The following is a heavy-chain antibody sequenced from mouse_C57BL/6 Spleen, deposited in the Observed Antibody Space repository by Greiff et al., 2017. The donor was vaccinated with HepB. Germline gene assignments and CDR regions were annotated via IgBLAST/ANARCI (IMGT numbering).Heavy chain of an antibody. J-gene: IGHJ1*03. V-gene: IGHV1-84*01. CDR1: GYTFTDYY. D-gene: IGHD1-1*01. CDR3: ARPYGSSYFYWYFDV. Sequence: LMESGPELVKPGASVKISCKASGYTFTDYYINWVKQRPGQGLEWIGWIYPGSGNTKYNEKFKGKATLTVDTSSSTAYMQLSSLTSEDSAVYFCARPYGSSYFYWYFDVWGTGTTVTVSS. CDR2: IYPGSGNT.